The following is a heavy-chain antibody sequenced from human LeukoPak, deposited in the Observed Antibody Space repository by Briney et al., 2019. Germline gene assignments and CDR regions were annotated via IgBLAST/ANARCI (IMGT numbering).Heavy chain of an antibody. CDR2: IRGSGGTT. CDR1: GFTFSSYA. Sequence: PGGSLRLSCAASGFTFSSYAMSWVRQAPGKGLEWVSGIRGSGGTTYYADPVKGRFTISRDNSKNTLYLQMNSLRAEDTAVYYCAKGLSIAAAGTGFDYWGQGTLVAVSS. CDR3: AKGLSIAAAGTGFDY. J-gene: IGHJ4*02. V-gene: IGHV3-23*01. D-gene: IGHD6-13*01.